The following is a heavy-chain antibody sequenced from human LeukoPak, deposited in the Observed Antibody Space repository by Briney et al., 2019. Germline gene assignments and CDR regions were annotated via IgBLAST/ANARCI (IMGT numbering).Heavy chain of an antibody. CDR3: ARRHVYNYFFDY. V-gene: IGHV5-51*01. D-gene: IGHD5-24*01. J-gene: IGHJ4*02. CDR2: IYPGDSET. CDR1: GYSLTTYW. Sequence: GESLKISRKGSGYSLTTYWIGWVRQMPGKGLEWMGIIYPGDSETRYSPSFQGQVTISADKSISTAYLQWSSLKSSDTAMYYCARRHVYNYFFDYWGQGTLVTVSS.